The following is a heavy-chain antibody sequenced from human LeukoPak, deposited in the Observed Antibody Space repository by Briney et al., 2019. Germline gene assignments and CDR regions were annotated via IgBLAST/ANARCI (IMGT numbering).Heavy chain of an antibody. D-gene: IGHD3-10*01. Sequence: ASVKVSCKVSGYTLTELSMHWVRQAPGKGLEWMGGFDPEDGETIYAQKFQGRVTMTEDTSTDTAYMGLSSLRSEDTAVYCCASGARGAVEYFDYWGQGTLVTVSS. V-gene: IGHV1-24*01. CDR3: ASGARGAVEYFDY. CDR1: GYTLTELS. J-gene: IGHJ4*02. CDR2: FDPEDGET.